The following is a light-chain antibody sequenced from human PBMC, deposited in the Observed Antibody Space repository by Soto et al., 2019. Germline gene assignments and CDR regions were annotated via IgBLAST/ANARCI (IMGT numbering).Light chain of an antibody. J-gene: IGLJ2*01. V-gene: IGLV2-14*01. CDR3: SSYTSTHLFVL. CDR1: SSDVGAFNY. Sequence: QSVLTQPASVSGSPGQAITISCTGTSSDVGAFNYVSWYQQLPGKAPKLIIYEVSNRPLGVSNRFSGSKSGNTASLTISGLQAEDEADYYCSSYTSTHLFVLYGGGTKLTVL. CDR2: EVS.